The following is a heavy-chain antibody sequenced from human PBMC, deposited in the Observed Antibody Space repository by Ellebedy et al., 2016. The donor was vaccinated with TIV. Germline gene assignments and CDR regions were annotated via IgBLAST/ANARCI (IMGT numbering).Heavy chain of an antibody. CDR1: GFSVTADY. V-gene: IGHV3-66*01. Sequence: PGGSLRLSCVASGFSVTADYMTWVRQAPAKGLEWVSVISPGGSTYYADSVKGRFTISRDHFKNTLFLQMDRLRPDDTALYYCVKDRPEGATYQLWGQGALVTVSS. CDR2: ISPGGST. D-gene: IGHD4/OR15-4a*01. J-gene: IGHJ4*02. CDR3: VKDRPEGATYQL.